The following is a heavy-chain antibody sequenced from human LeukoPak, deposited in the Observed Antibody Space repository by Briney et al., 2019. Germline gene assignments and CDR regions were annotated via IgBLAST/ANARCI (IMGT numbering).Heavy chain of an antibody. CDR3: ARVNTAMVSPFDP. CDR2: IYYSGST. Sequence: SETLSLTCTVSGGSISSYYWSWIRQPPGKGPEWIGYIYYSGSTNYNPSLKSRVTISVDTSKNQFSLKLSSVTAADTAVYYCARVNTAMVSPFDPWGQGTLVTVSS. CDR1: GGSISSYY. J-gene: IGHJ5*02. D-gene: IGHD5-18*01. V-gene: IGHV4-59*01.